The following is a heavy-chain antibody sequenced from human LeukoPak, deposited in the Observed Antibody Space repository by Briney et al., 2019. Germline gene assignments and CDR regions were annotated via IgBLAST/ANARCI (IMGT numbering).Heavy chain of an antibody. Sequence: GGSLRLSCAASGFTFSSYQFNWVRQAPGKGLEWVSYISSSGTMIYYADSVKGRFTISRDNSKNSLYLQMNNLRAEDTAVYYCGREVASCGGDCLAPGGQGTVVTVS. CDR1: GFTFSSYQ. V-gene: IGHV3-48*03. D-gene: IGHD2-21*02. CDR3: GREVASCGGDCLAP. J-gene: IGHJ4*02. CDR2: ISSSGTMI.